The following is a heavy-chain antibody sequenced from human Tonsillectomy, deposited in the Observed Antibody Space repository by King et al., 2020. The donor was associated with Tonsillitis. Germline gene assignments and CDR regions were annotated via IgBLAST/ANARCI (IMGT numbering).Heavy chain of an antibody. CDR1: GFTFSSYT. CDR2: ITSSNSHI. D-gene: IGHD3-10*01. Sequence: VQLVESGGGLVKPGGSLRLSCAASGFTFSSYTMNWVRQAPGKGLEWVSCITSSNSHIHYADSVKGRFTISRDNAKNSLYLQMNSLRAEDTAIYYCARDWDTMFRGLGIWFDPWGQGTLVTVSS. V-gene: IGHV3-21*01. CDR3: ARDWDTMFRGLGIWFDP. J-gene: IGHJ5*02.